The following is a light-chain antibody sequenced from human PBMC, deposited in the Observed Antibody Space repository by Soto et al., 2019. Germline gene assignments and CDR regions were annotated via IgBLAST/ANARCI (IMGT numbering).Light chain of an antibody. CDR3: QQYGSSPRT. Sequence: EIVLTQFPDTLSLSPGERATLSCRASQSVSSSSLAWYQQRRGQAPRLLIHGASSRATGIPDRFSGSGSGTDFTLTISRLEPEDFAVYYCQQYGSSPRTFGQGTMGDIK. CDR2: GAS. V-gene: IGKV3-20*01. CDR1: QSVSSSS. J-gene: IGKJ1*01.